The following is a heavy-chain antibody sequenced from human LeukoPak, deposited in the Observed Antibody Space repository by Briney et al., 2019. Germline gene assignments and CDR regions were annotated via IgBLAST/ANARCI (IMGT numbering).Heavy chain of an antibody. CDR1: GGSFSGYY. V-gene: IGHV4-34*01. D-gene: IGHD4-17*01. CDR2: INHSGST. Sequence: SETLSLTCAVYGGSFSGYYWSWIRQPPGKGLEWIGEINHSGSTNYNPSLKSRVTISVDTSKNQFSLKLSPVTAADTAVYYCAVLWEIYGAYVYYWGQGTLVTVSS. J-gene: IGHJ4*02. CDR3: AVLWEIYGAYVYY.